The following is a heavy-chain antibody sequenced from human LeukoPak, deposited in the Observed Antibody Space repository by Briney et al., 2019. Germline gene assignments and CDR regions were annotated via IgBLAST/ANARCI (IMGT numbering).Heavy chain of an antibody. V-gene: IGHV1-2*02. CDR3: ATTPYGSGSYRVY. Sequence: ASVKVSCKACGYTFTGYYMHWVRQAPGQGLEWMGWINPNSGGTNYAQKFQGRVTMTRDTSISTAYMELSRLRSDDTAVYYCATTPYGSGSYRVYWGQGTLVTVS. D-gene: IGHD3-10*01. CDR2: INPNSGGT. J-gene: IGHJ4*02. CDR1: GYTFTGYY.